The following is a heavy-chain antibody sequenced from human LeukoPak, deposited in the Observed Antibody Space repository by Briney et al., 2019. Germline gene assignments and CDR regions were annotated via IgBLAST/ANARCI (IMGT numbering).Heavy chain of an antibody. V-gene: IGHV3-23*01. CDR2: ISGSGGST. D-gene: IGHD6-19*01. CDR3: ASAPSGWGYYFDY. Sequence: GGSLRLSCAASGFTFSSYAMSWVRQAPGKGLEWVSAISGSGGSTYYADSVKGRFTISRDNSKNTLYLQMNSLRAEDTAVYYCASAPSGWGYYFDYWGQGTLVTVSS. CDR1: GFTFSSYA. J-gene: IGHJ4*02.